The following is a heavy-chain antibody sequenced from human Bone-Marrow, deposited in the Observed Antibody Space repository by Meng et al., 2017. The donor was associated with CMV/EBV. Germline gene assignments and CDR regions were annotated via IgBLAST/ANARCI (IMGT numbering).Heavy chain of an antibody. CDR2: ISYNSDNR. J-gene: IGHJ4*02. CDR3: AKDFAIYYYDSSGYYYFHY. Sequence: SLKISCAASGFTFNDYAMHWVRQAPGKGLGWVSGISYNSDNRAYADSVKGRFTISRDNAKNSLYLQMNSLRPEDTALYYCAKDFAIYYYDSSGYYYFHYWGQGMLVTVSS. CDR1: GFTFNDYA. V-gene: IGHV3-9*01. D-gene: IGHD3-22*01.